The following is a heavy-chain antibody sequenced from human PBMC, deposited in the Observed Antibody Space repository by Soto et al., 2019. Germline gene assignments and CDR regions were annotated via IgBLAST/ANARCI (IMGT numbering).Heavy chain of an antibody. D-gene: IGHD2-15*01. Sequence: SETLSLTCAVSGGSISSGGYSWSWVRQPPGKGLEWIGYIYHSGSTYYNPSLKSRVTISVDRSKNQFSLKLSSVTAADTAVYYCARGYCSGGSCYPNDAFDIWGQGTMVT. J-gene: IGHJ3*02. CDR2: IYHSGST. CDR1: GGSISSGGYS. CDR3: ARGYCSGGSCYPNDAFDI. V-gene: IGHV4-30-2*01.